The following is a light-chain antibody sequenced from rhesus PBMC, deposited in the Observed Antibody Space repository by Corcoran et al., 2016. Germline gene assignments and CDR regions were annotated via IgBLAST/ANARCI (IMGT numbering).Light chain of an antibody. CDR3: SSYASSSAFI. Sequence: QAALTQSPSVSGSPGQSVTISCTGTSSDIGGYNRVSWYQQHHGKAPKLMIYEVSKRPSGVSDRFSGSKSGNTASLTISGLQAEDEADYYCSSYASSSAFIFGAGTRLTVL. CDR2: EVS. CDR1: SSDIGGYNR. V-gene: IGLV2-13*02. J-gene: IGLJ1*01.